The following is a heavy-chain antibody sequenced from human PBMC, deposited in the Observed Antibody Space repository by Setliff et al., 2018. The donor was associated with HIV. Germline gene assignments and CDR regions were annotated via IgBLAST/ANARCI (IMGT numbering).Heavy chain of an antibody. Sequence: SETLSLTCKVSGDSISSGGYYWTWIRKPAGKGLEWIGHIYTSGNTNYNPSLKSRVTIPVDTSKKQFSLKLSSVTAADTAVYYCARGLSIFGVATPGFYSFMDVWGKGTTVTVSS. D-gene: IGHD3-3*01. CDR1: GDSISSGGYY. CDR3: ARGLSIFGVATPGFYSFMDV. J-gene: IGHJ6*03. CDR2: IYTSGNT. V-gene: IGHV4-61*09.